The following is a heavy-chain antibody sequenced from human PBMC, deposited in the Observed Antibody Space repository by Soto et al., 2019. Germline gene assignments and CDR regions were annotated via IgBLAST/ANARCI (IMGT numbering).Heavy chain of an antibody. CDR1: GFTFDDYG. J-gene: IGHJ2*01. Sequence: EVQLVESGGGVVRPGGSLRVSCAASGFTFDDYGMNWVRQAPGKGLEWVSGINWNDGSTGYADSVKVRFTISRNKVKNSLYLQMNSLRAEDTALYHCARGPGPGYVDLWGRGTLVTVSS. CDR3: ARGPGPGYVDL. CDR2: INWNDGST. V-gene: IGHV3-20*01.